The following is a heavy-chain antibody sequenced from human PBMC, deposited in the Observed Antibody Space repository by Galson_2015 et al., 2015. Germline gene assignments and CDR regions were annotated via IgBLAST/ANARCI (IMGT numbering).Heavy chain of an antibody. V-gene: IGHV3-7*01. CDR2: IKEDGSEK. CDR3: AREEVGMGYCTGGSCLYNYFAP. Sequence: SLRLSCADSGFTFSNYWMSWVRQAPGKGLEWVANIKEDGSEKYYVDSVKGRFIVSRDNAKNLLSLQMNSLRPEDTAVYYCAREEVGMGYCTGGSCLYNYFAPWGQGTLVTVSS. D-gene: IGHD2-15*01. CDR1: GFTFSNYW. J-gene: IGHJ5*02.